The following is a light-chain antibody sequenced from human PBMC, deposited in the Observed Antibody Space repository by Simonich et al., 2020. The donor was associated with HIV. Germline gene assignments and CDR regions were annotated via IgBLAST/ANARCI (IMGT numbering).Light chain of an antibody. Sequence: EIVLTQFPATLSLSPGERATLSCRASQSVNSYLAWYQQKPGQAPRLLLYDASNRATGIPARFSGSGSATDFTLTISSLEPEDFAVYYCQQRSNYTFGQGTKLEIK. CDR1: QSVNSY. CDR3: QQRSNYT. CDR2: DAS. J-gene: IGKJ2*01. V-gene: IGKV3-11*01.